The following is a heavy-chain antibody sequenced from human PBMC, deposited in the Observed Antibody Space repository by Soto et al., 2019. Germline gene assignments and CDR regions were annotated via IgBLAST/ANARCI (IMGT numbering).Heavy chain of an antibody. J-gene: IGHJ4*02. V-gene: IGHV4-4*02. D-gene: IGHD1-1*01. CDR1: GGSLSTPVW. Sequence: QLQLQESGPGLVKPSGTLSLTCGVSGGSLSTPVWWSWVRLPPGKGLEWIGEVFHSGSANDTPSLQSRVTISLDKSTNQFSLRLSSVTAADTAVYYCARKAWTRLDYWGQGALVTVSS. CDR3: ARKAWTRLDY. CDR2: VFHSGSA.